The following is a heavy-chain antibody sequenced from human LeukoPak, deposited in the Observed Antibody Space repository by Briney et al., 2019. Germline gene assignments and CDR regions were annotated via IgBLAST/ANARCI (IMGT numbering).Heavy chain of an antibody. J-gene: IGHJ4*02. CDR2: INHSGST. CDR1: GVSINGYY. D-gene: IGHD5-24*01. Sequence: PSETLSLTCTVSGVSINGYYWSWIRQPPGKGLEWIGRINHSGSTNYSPSLKSRATISVDTSKSQFSLKLNSMTAADTAVYYCARGEGARDGYNYEGPFYFDYWGQGTLVTVSS. CDR3: ARGEGARDGYNYEGPFYFDY. V-gene: IGHV4-34*01.